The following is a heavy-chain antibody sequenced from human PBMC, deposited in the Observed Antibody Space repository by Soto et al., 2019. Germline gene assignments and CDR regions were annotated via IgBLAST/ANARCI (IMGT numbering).Heavy chain of an antibody. Sequence: GASVKVSCKASGYTFTSYGISWVRQAPGQGLEWMGWISAYNGNTNYAQRLQGGVTMTTDTSTSTAYMELRSLRSDDTAVYYCARVGYSYGEIYYFDYWGQGTLVTVSS. CDR2: ISAYNGNT. CDR1: GYTFTSYG. CDR3: ARVGYSYGEIYYFDY. D-gene: IGHD5-18*01. V-gene: IGHV1-18*04. J-gene: IGHJ4*02.